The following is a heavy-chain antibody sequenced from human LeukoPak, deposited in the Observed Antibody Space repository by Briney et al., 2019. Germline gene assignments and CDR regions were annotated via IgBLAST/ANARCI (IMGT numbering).Heavy chain of an antibody. CDR1: GGSISNYY. J-gene: IGHJ4*02. Sequence: SETLSLTCTVSGGSISNYYWSWIRQPPGKGLEWIGYIYYTGSTNYNPSLTSRVNISVDTSKNQFSLNLTSVTAADTAVYYCARWGSIAVARFDYWGQGTLVTVSS. D-gene: IGHD6-6*01. CDR2: IYYTGST. CDR3: ARWGSIAVARFDY. V-gene: IGHV4-59*01.